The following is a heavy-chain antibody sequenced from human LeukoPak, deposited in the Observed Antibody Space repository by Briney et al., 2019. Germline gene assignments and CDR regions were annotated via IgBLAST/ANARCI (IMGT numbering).Heavy chain of an antibody. CDR1: GGSINSYY. J-gene: IGHJ3*02. V-gene: IGHV4-59*01. D-gene: IGHD2-2*01. CDR2: IYYSGST. CDR3: ARGVPAAMLAFDI. Sequence: PSETLSLTCTVSGGSINSYYWSWIRQPPGKGVEWIGYIYYSGSTNYNPSLKSRVTISVDTSKNQFSLKLSSVTAADTAVYYCARGVPAAMLAFDIWGQGTMVTVSS.